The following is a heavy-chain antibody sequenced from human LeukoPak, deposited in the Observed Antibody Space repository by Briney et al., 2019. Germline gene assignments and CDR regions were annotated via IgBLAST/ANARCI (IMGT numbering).Heavy chain of an antibody. D-gene: IGHD3-10*01. CDR1: GGTFSSYA. CDR2: IIPIFGTA. CDR3: ARSARGVIITIYYYYYMDV. J-gene: IGHJ6*03. Sequence: ASVKVSCKASGGTFSSYAISWVRQAPGQGHEWMGGIIPIFGTANYAQKFQGRVTITADKSTSTAYMELSSLRSEDTAVYYCARSARGVIITIYYYYYMDVWGKGTTVTVSS. V-gene: IGHV1-69*06.